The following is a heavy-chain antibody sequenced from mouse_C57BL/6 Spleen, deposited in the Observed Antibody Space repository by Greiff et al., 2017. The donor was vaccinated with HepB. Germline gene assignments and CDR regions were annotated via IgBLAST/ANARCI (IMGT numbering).Heavy chain of an antibody. CDR2: IHPNSGST. CDR3: ARGGGYDGGPWFAY. V-gene: IGHV1-64*01. J-gene: IGHJ3*01. CDR1: GYTFTSYW. D-gene: IGHD2-2*01. Sequence: QVQLQQPGAELVKPGASVKLSCKASGYTFTSYWMHWVKQRPGQGLEWIGMIHPNSGSTNYNEKFKSKATLTVDKSSRTAYMQISSLTSEDSAVYYGARGGGYDGGPWFAYWGQGTLVTVSA.